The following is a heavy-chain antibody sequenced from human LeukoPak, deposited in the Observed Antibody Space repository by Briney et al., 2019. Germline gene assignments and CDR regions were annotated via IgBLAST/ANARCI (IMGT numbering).Heavy chain of an antibody. CDR1: GGSFSSGGYF. D-gene: IGHD3-22*01. V-gene: IGHV4-30-2*01. CDR2: IYHSGST. Sequence: SQTLSLTCAVSGGSFSSGGYFWSWIRQPPGKGLEWIGYIYHSGSTYYNPSLKSRVTISVDRSKNQFSLKLSSVTAADTAVYYCASQRNDYYDSSGHDYWGQGTLDTVSS. CDR3: ASQRNDYYDSSGHDY. J-gene: IGHJ4*02.